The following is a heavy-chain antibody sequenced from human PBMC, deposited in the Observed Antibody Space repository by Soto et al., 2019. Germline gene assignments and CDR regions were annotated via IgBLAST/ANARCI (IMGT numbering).Heavy chain of an antibody. V-gene: IGHV3-53*01. CDR2: VYSDGIT. CDR3: ARGSSSSFSFDY. J-gene: IGHJ4*02. CDR1: GFTVSSNY. Sequence: EVQLVESGGGLIQPGGSLRLSCAASGFTVSSNYMSWVRQAPGKGLEWVSLVYSDGITYYADSVKGRFTISRDNSKNTLYLHMTSLRAEDTAVYYCARGSSSSFSFDYWGQGTLVTVSS. D-gene: IGHD6-13*01.